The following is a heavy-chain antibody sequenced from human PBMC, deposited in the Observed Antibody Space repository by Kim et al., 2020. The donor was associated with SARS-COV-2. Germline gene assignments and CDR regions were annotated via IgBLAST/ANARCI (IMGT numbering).Heavy chain of an antibody. CDR2: IYYSGST. CDR1: GGSISSYY. V-gene: IGHV4-59*13. Sequence: SETLSLTCTVSGGSISSYYWSWIRQPPGKGLEWIGYIYYSGSTNYNPSLKSRVTISVETSKNQFSLKLSSVTAADTAVYYCARSGRWFGDYHYYYGMDVWGQGTTVTVSS. D-gene: IGHD3-10*01. CDR3: ARSGRWFGDYHYYYGMDV. J-gene: IGHJ6*02.